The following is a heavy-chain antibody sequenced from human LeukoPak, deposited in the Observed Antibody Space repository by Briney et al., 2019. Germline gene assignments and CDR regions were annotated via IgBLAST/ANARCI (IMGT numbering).Heavy chain of an antibody. CDR2: INHSGST. Sequence: SETLSLTCAVYGGSFSGYYWSWIRQPPGKGLEWIGEINHSGSTNYNPSLKSRVTISVDTSKNQFSLKLSSVTVADTAVYYCARNYDYVWGSYRQHYYGMDVWGKGTTVTVSS. J-gene: IGHJ6*04. V-gene: IGHV4-34*01. CDR3: ARNYDYVWGSYRQHYYGMDV. D-gene: IGHD3-16*02. CDR1: GGSFSGYY.